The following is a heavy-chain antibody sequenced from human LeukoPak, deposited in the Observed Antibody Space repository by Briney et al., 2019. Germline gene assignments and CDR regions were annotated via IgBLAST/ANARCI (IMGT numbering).Heavy chain of an antibody. CDR3: AARTSASRVDY. J-gene: IGHJ4*02. CDR2: IYSSGST. Sequence: SETLSLTCTVSGGSISSYYWSWIRQPPGKGLEWIGYIYSSGSTDYNPSLKSRVTISIDTSKNQFSLKLSSVTAADTAVYYCAARTSASRVDYWGQGTLVTVSS. V-gene: IGHV4-59*08. D-gene: IGHD1-26*01. CDR1: GGSISSYY.